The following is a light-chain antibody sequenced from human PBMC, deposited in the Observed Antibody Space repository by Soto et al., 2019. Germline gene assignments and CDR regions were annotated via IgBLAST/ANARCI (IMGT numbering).Light chain of an antibody. Sequence: EIVLTQSPATLSLSPGERVTLSCRAIQSVGSYLAWYQHRRGQAPRLLIYDATNRVAGIPARFSGSGSGTDFTLTISSREPEDFAVYYCQQRSNWPLTFGGGTNREIK. CDR3: QQRSNWPLT. CDR2: DAT. J-gene: IGKJ4*01. CDR1: QSVGSY. V-gene: IGKV3-11*01.